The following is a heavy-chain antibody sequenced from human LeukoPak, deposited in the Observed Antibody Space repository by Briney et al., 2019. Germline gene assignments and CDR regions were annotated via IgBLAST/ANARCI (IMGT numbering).Heavy chain of an antibody. CDR1: GFTCSSYW. J-gene: IGHJ4*02. CDR3: ARIRRGWSQNWDY. D-gene: IGHD6-19*01. V-gene: IGHV3-7*01. CDR2: IKQDGSEK. Sequence: PGGSLRLSCAASGFTCSSYWMGWVRQAPGKGLEWVANIKQDGSEKYYVDSVKDRFTISRDNAKNSVYLQMNSLRAEDTAVYYCARIRRGWSQNWDYWGQGTLVTVSS.